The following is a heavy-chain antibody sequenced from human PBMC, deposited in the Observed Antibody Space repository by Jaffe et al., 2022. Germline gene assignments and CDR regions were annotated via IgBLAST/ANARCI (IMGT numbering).Heavy chain of an antibody. Sequence: EVQLVQSGAEVKKPGESLKISCKGSGYSFTSYWIGWVRQMPGKGLEWMGIIYPGDSDTRYSPSFQGQVTISADKSISTAYLQWSSLKASDTAMYYCVRQIWYSSGWYDRDAFDIWGQGTMVTVSS. J-gene: IGHJ3*02. CDR3: VRQIWYSSGWYDRDAFDI. CDR1: GYSFTSYW. V-gene: IGHV5-51*01. CDR2: IYPGDSDT. D-gene: IGHD6-19*01.